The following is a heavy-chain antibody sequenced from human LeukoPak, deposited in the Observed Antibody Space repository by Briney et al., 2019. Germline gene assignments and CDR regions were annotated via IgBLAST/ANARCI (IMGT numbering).Heavy chain of an antibody. J-gene: IGHJ6*02. Sequence: VASVKVSCKVSGYTLIELSMHWVRRAPGKGLEWMGGFDPKAGEKVYAQKFQGRVTMTEDTSTDTAYMELSSLRSGDTAVYYCATVWNSYYKHGLDVWGQGTTVTVSS. V-gene: IGHV1-24*01. CDR2: FDPKAGEK. CDR1: GYTLIELS. D-gene: IGHD1-7*01. CDR3: ATVWNSYYKHGLDV.